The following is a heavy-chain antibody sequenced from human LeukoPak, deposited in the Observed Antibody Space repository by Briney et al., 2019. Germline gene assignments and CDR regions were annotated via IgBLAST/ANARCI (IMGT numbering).Heavy chain of an antibody. CDR3: AKGYTYTFDYFDS. CDR2: IRYDGSEE. CDR1: GITFSSYC. V-gene: IGHV3-30*02. J-gene: IGHJ4*02. D-gene: IGHD5-18*01. Sequence: GGGIRPPSGAAGITFSSYCNHRGLQAPRQGGEQGAFIRYDGSEEYYADSVKGRFTISRDNSKKTLYLQMNSLRAEDTAVYYCAKGYTYTFDYFDSWGQGTLVTVSS.